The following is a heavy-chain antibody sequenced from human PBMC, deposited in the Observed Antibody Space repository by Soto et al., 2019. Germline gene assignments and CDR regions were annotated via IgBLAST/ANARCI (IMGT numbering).Heavy chain of an antibody. CDR3: ARDPPATRHGMDV. CDR2: IRGFSPYT. V-gene: IGHV3-21*04. CDR1: GFTFRSYT. J-gene: IGHJ6*02. Sequence: GGSLRLSCVASGFTFRSYTMNWVRQAPGKGLEWVSAIRGFSPYTFYADSVKGRFTISRDNSKNTLYLQMKSLRAEDTAVYYCARDPPATRHGMDVWGQGTTVTVSS.